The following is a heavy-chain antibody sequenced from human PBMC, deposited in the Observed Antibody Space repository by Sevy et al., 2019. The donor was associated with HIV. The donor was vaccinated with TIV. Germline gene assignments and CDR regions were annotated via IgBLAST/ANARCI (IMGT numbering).Heavy chain of an antibody. J-gene: IGHJ6*02. CDR1: GGSISSGSYY. Sequence: SETLSLTCTVSGGSISSGSYYWSWIRQPAGKGLEWIGRIYTSGSTNYNPSLKSRVTMSVDTSKNQFSLKLSSVTAADTAVYYCARSSSRWSLDGMDVWGQGTTVTVSS. V-gene: IGHV4-61*02. D-gene: IGHD6-13*01. CDR3: ARSSSRWSLDGMDV. CDR2: IYTSGST.